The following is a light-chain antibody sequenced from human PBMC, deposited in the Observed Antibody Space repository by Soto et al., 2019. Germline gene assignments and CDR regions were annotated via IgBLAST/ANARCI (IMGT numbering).Light chain of an antibody. J-gene: IGLJ3*02. Sequence: QSVLTQPASVSGSPGQSITMSCTGSTSDFGDDKYVSWYQQQPGKGPNLLIYGVSNRPLGVSNRFSGSKSGNTASLTISGLQVDDEADYFCGSLTTTRIWVFGGGTKVTVL. CDR2: GVS. CDR3: GSLTTTRIWV. CDR1: TSDFGDDKY. V-gene: IGLV2-14*01.